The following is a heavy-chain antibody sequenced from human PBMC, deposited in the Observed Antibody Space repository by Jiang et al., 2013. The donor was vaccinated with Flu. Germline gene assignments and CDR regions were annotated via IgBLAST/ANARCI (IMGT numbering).Heavy chain of an antibody. CDR1: GFTFDDYT. D-gene: IGHD5-12*01. V-gene: IGHV3-43*01. J-gene: IGHJ4*02. CDR2: ISWDGGST. CDR3: AKGGGYSGYVPDY. Sequence: VVVQPGGSLRLSCAAXGFTFDDYTMHWVRQAPGKGLEWVSLISWDGGSTYYADSVKGRFTISRDNSKNSLYLQMNSLRTEDTALYYCAKGGGYSGYVPDYWGQGTLVTVSS.